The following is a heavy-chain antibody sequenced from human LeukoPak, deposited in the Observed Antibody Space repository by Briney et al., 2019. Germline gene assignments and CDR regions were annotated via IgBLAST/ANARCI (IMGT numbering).Heavy chain of an antibody. CDR3: ASGKGIPRTWIQLWSTGYYFDY. CDR2: INAGNGNT. CDR1: GYTFTSYA. V-gene: IGHV1-3*01. J-gene: IGHJ4*02. D-gene: IGHD5-18*01. Sequence: ASVKVSCKASGYTFTSYAMHWVRQAPGQRLEWMGWINAGNGNTKYSQKFQGRVTITADESTSTAYMELSSLRSEDTAVYYCASGKGIPRTWIQLWSTGYYFDYWGQGTLVTVSS.